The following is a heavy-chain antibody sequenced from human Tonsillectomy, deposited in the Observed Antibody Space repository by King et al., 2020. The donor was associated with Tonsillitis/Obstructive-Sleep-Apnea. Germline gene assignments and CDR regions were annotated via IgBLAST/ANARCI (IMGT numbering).Heavy chain of an antibody. J-gene: IGHJ6*03. CDR2: INPNSGGT. CDR1: GYTFTGYY. CDR3: ARSESAMDFGGNNGNYNTWEA. Sequence: QLVQSGAEVRKPGASVKVSCKASGYTFTGYYMHWVRQAPGQGLEWMGWINPNSGGTNYAQKFQGWVTMTRDTSISTAYMELSRLRSDDTAVYYCARSESAMDFGGNNGNYNTWEAGGKGTPV. V-gene: IGHV1-2*04. D-gene: IGHD1-26*01.